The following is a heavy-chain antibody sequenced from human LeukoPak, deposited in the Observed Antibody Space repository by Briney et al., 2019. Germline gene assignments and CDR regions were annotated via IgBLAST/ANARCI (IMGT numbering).Heavy chain of an antibody. CDR2: IYYSGST. CDR1: GGSISRYY. J-gene: IGHJ6*02. Sequence: SETLSLTWTVSGGSISRYYWSWIRQPPGKGLEWLGDIYYSGSTNYNPSLKRRVTISVDTSKNQFSLKLSSVTAADTAVYYCARLYCSSTSCYRRYYYGMDVWGQGTTVTVSS. V-gene: IGHV4-59*08. D-gene: IGHD2-2*02. CDR3: ARLYCSSTSCYRRYYYGMDV.